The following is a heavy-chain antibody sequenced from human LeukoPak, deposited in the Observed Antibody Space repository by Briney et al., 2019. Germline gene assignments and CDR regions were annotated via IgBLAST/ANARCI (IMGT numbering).Heavy chain of an antibody. CDR1: GFTFSSHG. CDR2: IIPSGHTT. Sequence: GGSLRLSCVASGFTFSSHGMNWVRQAPGKGLEWVSGIIPSGHTTYYADSVRGRFTISRDNSRNTVYLQMNSLRADDTAIYYCARDLGWLHYEDWGQGALVTVSS. V-gene: IGHV3-23*01. J-gene: IGHJ4*02. D-gene: IGHD5-12*01. CDR3: ARDLGWLHYED.